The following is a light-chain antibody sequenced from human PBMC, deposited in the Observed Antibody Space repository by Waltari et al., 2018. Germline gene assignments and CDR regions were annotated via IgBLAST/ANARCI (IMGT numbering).Light chain of an antibody. Sequence: DIQMTQSPSTLSASVGDRITITCRASQDIRSWLAWYQQKPGKGPRLLIYDASSLADGVPSRFRGSGAATEFPLTISGLQPDDFATYYCQQYNDLYSFGRGTKLEI. V-gene: IGKV1-5*01. CDR2: DAS. CDR3: QQYNDLYS. J-gene: IGKJ2*01. CDR1: QDIRSW.